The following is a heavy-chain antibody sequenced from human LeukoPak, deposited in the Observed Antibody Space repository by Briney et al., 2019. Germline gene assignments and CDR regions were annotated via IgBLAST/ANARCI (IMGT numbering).Heavy chain of an antibody. D-gene: IGHD3-9*01. CDR3: ARESLAYPYDILTGYYRG. J-gene: IGHJ4*02. Sequence: GGSLRLSCAASGFTFSDYYMSWIRQAPGKGLEWVSYISSSGSTIYYADSVEGRFTISRDNAKNSLYLQMNSLRAEDTAVYYCARESLAYPYDILTGYYRGGGQGTLVTVSS. V-gene: IGHV3-11*01. CDR2: ISSSGSTI. CDR1: GFTFSDYY.